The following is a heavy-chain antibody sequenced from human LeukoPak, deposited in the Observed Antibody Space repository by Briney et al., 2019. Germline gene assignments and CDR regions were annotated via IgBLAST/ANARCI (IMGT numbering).Heavy chain of an antibody. CDR2: INPNSGGT. J-gene: IGHJ4*02. Sequence: ASVKVSCKASGYTFTGYYMHWVRQAPGQGLEWMGWINPNSGGTNYAQKFQGRVTMTRDTSISTAYMELSRLRSDDTAVYYCAIDINTVGATIGYYFDYWGQGTLVTVSS. CDR1: GYTFTGYY. V-gene: IGHV1-2*02. CDR3: AIDINTVGATIGYYFDY. D-gene: IGHD1-26*01.